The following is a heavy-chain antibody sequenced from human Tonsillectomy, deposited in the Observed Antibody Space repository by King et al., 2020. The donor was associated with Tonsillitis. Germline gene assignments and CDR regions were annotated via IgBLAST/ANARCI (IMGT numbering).Heavy chain of an antibody. CDR2: INHSGST. CDR3: ARARRWWLDP. D-gene: IGHD4-23*01. V-gene: IGHV4-34*01. J-gene: IGHJ5*02. Sequence: VQLQQWGAGLLKPSETLSLTCAVYGGSFSGYYWSWIRQPPGKGLEWIGEINHSGSTNYNPSLKIRVTISVDTSKNQFSLKLSSVTAADTAVYYCARARRWWLDPWGQGTLVTVSS. CDR1: GGSFSGYY.